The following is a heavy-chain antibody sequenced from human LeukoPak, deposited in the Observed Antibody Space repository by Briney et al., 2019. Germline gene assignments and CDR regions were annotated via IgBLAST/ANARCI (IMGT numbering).Heavy chain of an antibody. CDR3: ATVEAAEIIVGATGAFDI. V-gene: IGHV1-24*01. J-gene: IGHJ3*02. D-gene: IGHD1-26*01. Sequence: ASVKVSYKVSGYTLTELSMHWVRQAPGKGREGMGGFDPEDGETIYAQKFQGRVTMTEDTSTDTAYMELSSLRSEDTAVYYCATVEAAEIIVGATGAFDIWGQGTMVTVSS. CDR2: FDPEDGET. CDR1: GYTLTELS.